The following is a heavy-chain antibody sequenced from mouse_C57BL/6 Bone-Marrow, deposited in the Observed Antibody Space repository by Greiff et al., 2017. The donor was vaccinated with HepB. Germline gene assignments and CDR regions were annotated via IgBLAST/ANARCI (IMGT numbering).Heavy chain of an antibody. CDR1: GYTFTDYY. Sequence: EVKLQQSGPELVKPGASVKISCKASGYTFTDYYMNWVKQSHGKSLEWIGDINPNNGGTSYNQKFKGKATLTVDKSSSTAYMELRSLTSEDSAVYYCARRGYYYGSPFDYWGQGTTLTVSS. CDR3: ARRGYYYGSPFDY. J-gene: IGHJ2*01. D-gene: IGHD1-1*01. CDR2: INPNNGGT. V-gene: IGHV1-26*01.